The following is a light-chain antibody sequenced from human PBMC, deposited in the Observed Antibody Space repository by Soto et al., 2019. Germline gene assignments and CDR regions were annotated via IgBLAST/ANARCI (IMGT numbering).Light chain of an antibody. CDR1: QTISSW. CDR2: KAS. V-gene: IGKV1-5*03. Sequence: DIQMTQSPSTLSGSVGDRVTITCRASQTISSWLAWYQQEPGKAPKLLIYKASTLKSGVPSRFSGSGSGTEFTLTISSLQPDDFATYYCQPYNSYSEAFGQGTKVELK. CDR3: QPYNSYSEA. J-gene: IGKJ1*01.